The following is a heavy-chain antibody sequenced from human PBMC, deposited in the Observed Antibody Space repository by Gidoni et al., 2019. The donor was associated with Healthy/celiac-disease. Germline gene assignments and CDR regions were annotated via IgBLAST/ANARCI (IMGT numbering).Heavy chain of an antibody. D-gene: IGHD1-1*01. J-gene: IGHJ5*02. Sequence: QHPGKGLEWIGYIYYSGSTYYNPSLKRRVTISVDTSKNQFSLKLSSVTAADTAVYYCARVNGTGTREPNWFDPWGQGTLVTVSS. V-gene: IGHV4-31*02. CDR3: ARVNGTGTREPNWFDP. CDR2: IYYSGST.